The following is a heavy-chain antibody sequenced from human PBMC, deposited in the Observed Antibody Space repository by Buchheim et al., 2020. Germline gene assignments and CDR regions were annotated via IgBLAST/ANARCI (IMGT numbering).Heavy chain of an antibody. CDR1: GFTFRNYA. D-gene: IGHD3/OR15-3a*01. J-gene: IGHJ4*02. Sequence: EVQLLESGGGLVQPGGSLRLSCAVSGFTFRNYAMSWVRQAPGKGLEWVSAISGSDGSTYYADSVKGRFTISRDNSKNTLYLQMNSLRAEDTAVYYCAAGRTVGRKGVGLDYWGQGTL. V-gene: IGHV3-23*01. CDR3: AAGRTVGRKGVGLDY. CDR2: ISGSDGST.